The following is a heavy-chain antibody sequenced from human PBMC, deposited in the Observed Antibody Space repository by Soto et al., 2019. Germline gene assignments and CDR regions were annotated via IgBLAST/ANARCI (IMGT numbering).Heavy chain of an antibody. D-gene: IGHD3-3*01. Sequence: PGGSLRLSCAASEFTFSTYAMTWVRQAPGRGLQWVATISDSGDITYYADSVKGRFTISRDNSKNTLYLQMNSLRAEDTAVYYCAREQRFLDCYYYGMDVWGQGTTVTVSS. J-gene: IGHJ6*02. V-gene: IGHV3-23*01. CDR3: AREQRFLDCYYYGMDV. CDR1: EFTFSTYA. CDR2: ISDSGDIT.